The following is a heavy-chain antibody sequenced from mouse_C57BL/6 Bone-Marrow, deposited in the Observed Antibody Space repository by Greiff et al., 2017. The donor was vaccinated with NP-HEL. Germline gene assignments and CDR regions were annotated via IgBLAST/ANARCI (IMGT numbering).Heavy chain of an antibody. CDR1: GYTFTDYY. Sequence: VQLQQSGAELVRPGASVKLSCKASGYTFTDYYINWVKQRPGQGLEWIARIYPGSGNTYYNEKFKGKATLTAEKSSSTAYMQLSSLTSEDSAVYFCAREGYPAMDYWGQGTSVTVSS. D-gene: IGHD2-2*01. J-gene: IGHJ4*01. CDR3: AREGYPAMDY. V-gene: IGHV1-76*01. CDR2: IYPGSGNT.